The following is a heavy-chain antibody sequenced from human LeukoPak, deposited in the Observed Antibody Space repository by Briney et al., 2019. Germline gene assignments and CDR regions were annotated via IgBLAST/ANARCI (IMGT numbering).Heavy chain of an antibody. Sequence: GGSLRLSCAVSGFSINNYWMTRYRQAPGKGLECVAHIKGDASEKYYLDSVKGRFTISRDNAKNSLYLQMNSLRAEDTAVYYCARQAGVTWGQGTLVTVSS. CDR1: GFSINNYW. V-gene: IGHV3-7*01. D-gene: IGHD6-19*01. CDR3: ARQAGVT. J-gene: IGHJ5*02. CDR2: IKGDASEK.